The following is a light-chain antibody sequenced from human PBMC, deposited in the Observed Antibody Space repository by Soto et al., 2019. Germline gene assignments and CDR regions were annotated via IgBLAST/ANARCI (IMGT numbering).Light chain of an antibody. CDR3: QQYGSSPAT. J-gene: IGKJ5*01. Sequence: EMVLTQSPGTLSLSPGERGTLSCRASQSVNNNYLAWYQQKPGQAPRLLVHGAAIRATGIPDRFSGSGSGADFTLTISRLEPEDFAVYYCQQYGSSPATLGQGTRLEIK. CDR2: GAA. CDR1: QSVNNNY. V-gene: IGKV3-20*01.